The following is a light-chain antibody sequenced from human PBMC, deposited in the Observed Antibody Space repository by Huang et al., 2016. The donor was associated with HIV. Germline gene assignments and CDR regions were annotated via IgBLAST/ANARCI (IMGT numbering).Light chain of an antibody. CDR2: DAS. Sequence: EIVLTQSPATLSLSPGERATPSCRASQGLANYLAWYQQKPGQAPRLLIYDASNSATGIPARFSGSGSGTDFTLTISSLEPEDFAVYYCQQRGNWQLTFGGGTKVEIK. CDR3: QQRGNWQLT. CDR1: QGLANY. V-gene: IGKV3-11*01. J-gene: IGKJ4*01.